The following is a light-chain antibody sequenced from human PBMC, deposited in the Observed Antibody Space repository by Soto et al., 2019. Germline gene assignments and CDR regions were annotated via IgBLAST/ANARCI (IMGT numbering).Light chain of an antibody. J-gene: IGKJ1*01. V-gene: IGKV3-15*01. Sequence: EIVMTKSPSTLSGSPGERATLSCRASQSVSSNLAWYQQKPGQAPRLLIYGASTRATGIPARFSGSGSGTEFTLTISSLQSEDFAVYYCQHHRTFGQGTKVDIK. CDR2: GAS. CDR1: QSVSSN. CDR3: QHHRT.